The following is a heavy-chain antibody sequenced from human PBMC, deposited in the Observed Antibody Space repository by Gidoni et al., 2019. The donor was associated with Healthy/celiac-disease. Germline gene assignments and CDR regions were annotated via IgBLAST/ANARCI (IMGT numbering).Heavy chain of an antibody. CDR3: ASIYNWNHGPFDY. D-gene: IGHD1-20*01. Sequence: QVQLVQSGAEVKKPGASVQVSRKASGYPFTGYYMHWVRQAPGQGLEWMGRINPNSGGTNYAQKFQGRVTMTRDTSISTAYMELSRLRSDDTAVYYCASIYNWNHGPFDYWGQGTLVTVSS. CDR2: INPNSGGT. J-gene: IGHJ4*02. V-gene: IGHV1-2*06. CDR1: GYPFTGYY.